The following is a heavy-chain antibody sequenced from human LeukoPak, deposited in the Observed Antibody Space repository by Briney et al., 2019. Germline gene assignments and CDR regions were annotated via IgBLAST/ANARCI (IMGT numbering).Heavy chain of an antibody. J-gene: IGHJ6*03. V-gene: IGHV3-23*01. CDR3: AKDGYDYYYYYMDV. D-gene: IGHD1-1*01. CDR2: ISDSGGST. CDR1: GFTFSSYA. Sequence: GSLRLSCAASGFTFSSYAKSWVRQALGKGLEWVSAISDSGGSTYYADSVQGRFTISRDNSKNTLYLQMNILRAEDMAVYYCAKDGYDYYYYYMDVWGKGTTVTVSS.